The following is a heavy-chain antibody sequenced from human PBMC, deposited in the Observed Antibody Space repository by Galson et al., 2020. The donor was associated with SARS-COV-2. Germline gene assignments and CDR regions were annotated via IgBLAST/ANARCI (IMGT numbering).Heavy chain of an antibody. CDR1: GFNFRIYG. CDR2: ISYDGSNE. J-gene: IGHJ3*02. D-gene: IGHD1-26*01. Sequence: TGGSLRLSCAASGFNFRIYGIHWVRQAPGKGLEWVTFISYDGSNEYYVDSVKGRFTISRDNSKNTLYLQMNSLRAEDTAVYFCVKSYSGNSYSAFHIWGQGTLVTVSS. V-gene: IGHV3-30*06. CDR3: VKSYSGNSYSAFHI.